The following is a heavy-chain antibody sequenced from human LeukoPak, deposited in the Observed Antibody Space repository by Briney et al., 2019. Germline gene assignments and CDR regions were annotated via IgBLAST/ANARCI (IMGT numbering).Heavy chain of an antibody. CDR1: GFTVSSNY. D-gene: IGHD6-19*01. CDR2: IYSGGST. CDR3: AGAHYSSGWYVGRGYYFDY. V-gene: IGHV3-66*02. J-gene: IGHJ4*02. Sequence: GGSLRLSCAASGFTVSSNYVSWVRQAPGKGLEWVSVIYSGGSTYYADSVKGRFTISRDNSKNTLYLQMNSLRAEDTAVYYCAGAHYSSGWYVGRGYYFDYWGQGTLVTVSS.